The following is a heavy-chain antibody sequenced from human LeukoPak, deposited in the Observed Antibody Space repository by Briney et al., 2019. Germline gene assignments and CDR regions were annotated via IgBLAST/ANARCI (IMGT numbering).Heavy chain of an antibody. Sequence: ASVKVSCKASGYTFTSYGIGWVRQAPGQGLEWMGWISAYNGNTNYAQKLQGRVTMTTDTSTSTAYMELRSLRSDDTAVYYCARESGYCSSTSCHTFAFDIWGQGTMVTVSS. CDR1: GYTFTSYG. CDR2: ISAYNGNT. V-gene: IGHV1-18*01. D-gene: IGHD2-2*02. J-gene: IGHJ3*02. CDR3: ARESGYCSSTSCHTFAFDI.